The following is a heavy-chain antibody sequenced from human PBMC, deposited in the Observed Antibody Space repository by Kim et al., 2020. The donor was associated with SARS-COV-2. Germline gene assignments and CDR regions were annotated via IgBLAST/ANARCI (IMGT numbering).Heavy chain of an antibody. Sequence: GGSLRLSCAASGFTFSSYAMSWVRQAPGKGLEWVSAISGSGGSTYYADSVKGRFTISRDNSKNTLYLQMNSLRAEDTAVYYCAKESPESCSGGSCLALRHFDYWGQGTLVTVSS. V-gene: IGHV3-23*01. J-gene: IGHJ4*02. CDR3: AKESPESCSGGSCLALRHFDY. CDR1: GFTFSSYA. CDR2: ISGSGGST. D-gene: IGHD2-15*01.